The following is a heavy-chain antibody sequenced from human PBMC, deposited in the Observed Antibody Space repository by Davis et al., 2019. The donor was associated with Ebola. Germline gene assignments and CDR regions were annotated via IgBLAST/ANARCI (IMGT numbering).Heavy chain of an antibody. J-gene: IGHJ6*02. CDR2: IYYSGST. D-gene: IGHD2-8*02. V-gene: IGHV4-39*07. CDR1: GGSISSSSYY. CDR3: ARVRCTGGVCLSGGMDV. Sequence: MPSETLSLTCTVSGGSISSSSYYWGWIRQPPGKGLEWIGSIYYSGSTYYNPSLKSRVTISVDTSKNQFSLKLSSVTAADTAVYYCARVRCTGGVCLSGGMDVWGQGTTVTVSS.